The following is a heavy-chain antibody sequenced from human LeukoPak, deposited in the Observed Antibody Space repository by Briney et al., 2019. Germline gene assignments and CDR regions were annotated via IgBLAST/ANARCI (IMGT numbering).Heavy chain of an antibody. V-gene: IGHV3-48*01. CDR2: ISSSSSTI. CDR1: GFTFSSYS. CDR3: AKDRAIAARAYFDY. J-gene: IGHJ4*02. Sequence: GGSLRLSCAASGFTFSSYSMNWVRQAPGKGLEWVSYISSSSSTIYYADSVKGRFTISRDNSKNTLYLQMNSLRAEDTAVYYCAKDRAIAARAYFDYWGQGTLVTVSS. D-gene: IGHD6-6*01.